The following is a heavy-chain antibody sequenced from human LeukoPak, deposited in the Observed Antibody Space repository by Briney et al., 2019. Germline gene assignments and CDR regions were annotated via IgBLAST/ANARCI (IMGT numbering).Heavy chain of an antibody. D-gene: IGHD5-18*01. J-gene: IGHJ4*02. Sequence: GGSLRLSCAASGFTFSSYAMSWVRQAPGKGLEWVSAISGSGGSTYYADSVKGRFTISRDNSKNTLYLQMNSLRAEDTAVYYCAKDSGYSYGQPPHFDYCGQGTLVTVSS. V-gene: IGHV3-23*01. CDR3: AKDSGYSYGQPPHFDY. CDR1: GFTFSSYA. CDR2: ISGSGGST.